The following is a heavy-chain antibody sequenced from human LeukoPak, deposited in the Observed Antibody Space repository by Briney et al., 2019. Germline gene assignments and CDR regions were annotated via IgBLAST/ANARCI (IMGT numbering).Heavy chain of an antibody. Sequence: GGSLRLSCAASGFTFSSYAMHWVRQAPGKGLEYVSAISSNGGSTLYANSVKGRFTISRDNSKNTLYIQMGSLRAEDMAVYYCARVDLLGYDYWGQGTLVTVSS. CDR2: ISSNGGST. D-gene: IGHD1-26*01. V-gene: IGHV3-64*01. CDR3: ARVDLLGYDY. CDR1: GFTFSSYA. J-gene: IGHJ4*02.